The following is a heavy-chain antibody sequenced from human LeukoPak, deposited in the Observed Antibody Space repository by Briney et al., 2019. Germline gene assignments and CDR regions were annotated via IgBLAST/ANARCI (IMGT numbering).Heavy chain of an antibody. CDR3: ARDVLLGQWLIGLNY. Sequence: GGSLRLSCAASGFTFSSYSMNWFRQDPGKGLQWVALISKSSSNIYYGDSVKGRFSISRDNARNSLYLQMSSLTAEDTAVFYCARDVLLGQWLIGLNYWGQGTLVTVSS. J-gene: IGHJ4*02. D-gene: IGHD6-19*01. V-gene: IGHV3-21*01. CDR2: ISKSSSNI. CDR1: GFTFSSYS.